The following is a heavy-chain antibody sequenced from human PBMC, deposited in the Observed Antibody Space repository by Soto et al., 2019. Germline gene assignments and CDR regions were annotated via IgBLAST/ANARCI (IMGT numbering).Heavy chain of an antibody. CDR1: GFTFSSYG. D-gene: IGHD4-17*01. Sequence: QVQLVESGGGVVQPGRSLRLSCAASGFTFSSYGMHWVRQAPGKGLEWVAVISYDGSNKYYADSVKGRFTISRDNSKNTLYLQMNSLRAEDTAVYYCAKDRSGDYVTWYFDLWGRGTLVTVSS. CDR3: AKDRSGDYVTWYFDL. CDR2: ISYDGSNK. V-gene: IGHV3-30*18. J-gene: IGHJ2*01.